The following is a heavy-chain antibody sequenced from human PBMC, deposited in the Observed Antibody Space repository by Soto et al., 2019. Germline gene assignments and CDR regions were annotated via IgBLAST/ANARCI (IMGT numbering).Heavy chain of an antibody. Sequence: SSVKVSCKASGYTFTGYYMHWVRQAPGQGLEWMGGIIPIFGTANYAQKFQGRVTITADESTSTAYMELSSLRSEDTAVYYCAREMTTVTTFWFDPWGQGTLVTVSS. CDR1: GYTFTGYY. CDR3: AREMTTVTTFWFDP. J-gene: IGHJ5*02. D-gene: IGHD4-4*01. V-gene: IGHV1-69*13. CDR2: IIPIFGTA.